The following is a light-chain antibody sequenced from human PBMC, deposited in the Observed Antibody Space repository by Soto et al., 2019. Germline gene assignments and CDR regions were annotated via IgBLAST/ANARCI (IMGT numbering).Light chain of an antibody. CDR3: SSYTSSGTE. Sequence: QSALAQPASMSGSPGQSITISCTGTSSDVGGYNYVSWYQQHPGKAPKLMIYEVSNRPSGVSNRFSGSKSGNTASLTISGLQAEDEADYYCSSYTSSGTEFGGGTKLTVL. J-gene: IGLJ2*01. V-gene: IGLV2-14*01. CDR2: EVS. CDR1: SSDVGGYNY.